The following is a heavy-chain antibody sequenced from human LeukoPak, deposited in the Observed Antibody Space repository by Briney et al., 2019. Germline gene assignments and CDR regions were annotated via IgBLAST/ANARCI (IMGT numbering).Heavy chain of an antibody. V-gene: IGHV4-30-4*01. D-gene: IGHD6-19*01. CDR1: GGSTNSGDYF. CDR3: ARETMAGHFDY. CDR2: IYFSGTT. Sequence: SETLSLTCTVSGGSTNSGDYFWSWIRQPPGKGLEWIGYIYFSGTTYCNPSLRSRVTISVDTSKNQFSLNLRSVSAADTAVYFCARETMAGHFDYWGHGTLVTVSS. J-gene: IGHJ4*01.